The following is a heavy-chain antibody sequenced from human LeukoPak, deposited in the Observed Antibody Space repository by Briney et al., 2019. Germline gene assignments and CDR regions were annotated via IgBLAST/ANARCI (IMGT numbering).Heavy chain of an antibody. CDR3: ARQRGFYRLGELSLDY. V-gene: IGHV4-61*01. Sequence: SQTLSLTCTVSGGSISSGSYYWSWIRQPPGKGLEWIGYIYYSGSTNYNPSLKSRVTISVDTSKNQFSLKLSSVTAADTAVYYCARQRGFYRLGELSLDYWGQGTLVTVSS. CDR1: GGSISSGSYY. CDR2: IYYSGST. J-gene: IGHJ4*02. D-gene: IGHD3-16*02.